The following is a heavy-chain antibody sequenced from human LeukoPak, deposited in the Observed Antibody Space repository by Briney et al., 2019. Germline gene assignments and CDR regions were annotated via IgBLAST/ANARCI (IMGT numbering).Heavy chain of an antibody. Sequence: SVKVSCKASGGTFSSYAISWVRQAPGQGLEWMGGIIPIFGTANYAQKFQGRVTITADKSTSTAYMELSSLRSEDTAVYYCARDRATYSSSWYIDYWGQGILVTVSS. V-gene: IGHV1-69*06. D-gene: IGHD6-13*01. CDR1: GGTFSSYA. CDR2: IIPIFGTA. J-gene: IGHJ4*02. CDR3: ARDRATYSSSWYIDY.